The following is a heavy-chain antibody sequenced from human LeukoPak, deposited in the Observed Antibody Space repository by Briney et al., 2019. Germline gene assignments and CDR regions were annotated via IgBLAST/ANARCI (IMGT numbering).Heavy chain of an antibody. J-gene: IGHJ5*02. CDR2: IYYSGST. V-gene: IGHV4-39*01. Sequence: SETLSLTCTVSGGSISSSSYYWGWIRKPPGKGLEWIGSIYYSGSTYYNPSLKSRVTISVDTSKNQFSLKLSSVTAADTAVYYCARYLVEGIARWFDPWGQGTLVTVSS. CDR3: ARYLVEGIARWFDP. CDR1: GGSISSSSYY. D-gene: IGHD6-13*01.